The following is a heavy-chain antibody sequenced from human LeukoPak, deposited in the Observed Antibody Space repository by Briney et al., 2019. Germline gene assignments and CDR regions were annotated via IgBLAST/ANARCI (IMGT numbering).Heavy chain of an antibody. Sequence: GGSLRLSCAASGFTFSSYSMNWVRQAPGKGLEWVSSISSSSSYIYYADSVKGRFTISRDNAKNSLYRQMNSLRAEDTAVYYCARGTLTGDHNDYWGQGTLVTVSS. V-gene: IGHV3-21*01. CDR3: ARGTLTGDHNDY. CDR1: GFTFSSYS. D-gene: IGHD7-27*01. J-gene: IGHJ4*02. CDR2: ISSSSSYI.